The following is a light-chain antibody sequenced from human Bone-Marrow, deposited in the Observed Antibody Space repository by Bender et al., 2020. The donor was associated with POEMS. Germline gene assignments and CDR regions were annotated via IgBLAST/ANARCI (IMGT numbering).Light chain of an antibody. V-gene: IGLV1-44*01. CDR1: NSNIGTNA. Sequence: QSVLTQPPSASGTPGQRVTISCSGSNSNIGTNAVNWYQQFPGTAPQLLIYSVNQRPSGVPDRLYAFKSGTSASLAISGLQSEDEADYYCAALDADLSGGVFGGETKLTVL. CDR3: AALDADLSGGV. J-gene: IGLJ3*02. CDR2: SVN.